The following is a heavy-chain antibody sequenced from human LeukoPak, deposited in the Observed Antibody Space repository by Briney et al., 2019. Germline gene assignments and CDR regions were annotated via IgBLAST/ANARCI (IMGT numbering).Heavy chain of an antibody. J-gene: IGHJ5*02. V-gene: IGHV5-51*01. CDR1: GYSFTSYW. Sequence: GESLKISCKGSGYSFTSYWIAWVRQMPGKGVEWMGIIYPGDSYTRYSPSFQGQVTISDDQSISITYLPINSLKASDTAIYYCAKSPIGFTYGRNWFDPWGQGTLVTVSS. D-gene: IGHD5-18*01. CDR2: IYPGDSYT. CDR3: AKSPIGFTYGRNWFDP.